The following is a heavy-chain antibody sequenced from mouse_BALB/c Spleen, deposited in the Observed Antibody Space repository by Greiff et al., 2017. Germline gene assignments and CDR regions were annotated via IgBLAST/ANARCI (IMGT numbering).Heavy chain of an antibody. CDR3: ARGDYGSSYGFAY. V-gene: IGHV1-9*01. CDR1: GYTFSSYW. D-gene: IGHD1-1*01. J-gene: IGHJ3*01. CDR2: ILPGSGST. Sequence: QVQLQQSGAELIKPGASVKISCKATGYTFSSYWIEWVKQRPGHGLEWIGEILPGSGSTNYNEKFKGKATFTADTSSNTAYMQLSSLTSEDSAVYYCARGDYGSSYGFAYWGQGTLVTVSA.